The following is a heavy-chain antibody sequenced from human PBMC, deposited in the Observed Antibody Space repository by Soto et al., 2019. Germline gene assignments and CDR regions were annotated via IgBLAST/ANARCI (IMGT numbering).Heavy chain of an antibody. CDR3: AKDRRIAAAGTPPGYYYYGMDV. D-gene: IGHD6-13*01. CDR1: GFTFSSYA. V-gene: IGHV3-23*01. J-gene: IGHJ6*02. Sequence: GGSLRLSRAPPGFTFSSYAMSWVRQAPGKGLEWVSAISGSGGSTYYADSVKGRFTISRDNSKNTLYLQMNSLRAEDTAVCYCAKDRRIAAAGTPPGYYYYGMDVWGQGTTVTVSS. CDR2: ISGSGGST.